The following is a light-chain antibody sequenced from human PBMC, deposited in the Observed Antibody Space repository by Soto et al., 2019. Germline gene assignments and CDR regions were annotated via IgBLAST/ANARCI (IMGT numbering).Light chain of an antibody. CDR1: HNVYSN. CDR3: QQYNYWPYT. CDR2: DAS. Sequence: EIVMTQSPATLSVSPGERVTLSCTASHNVYSNLAWYQQKPGQAPRLLIYDASTRATGIPARFSGSGSGTEFTLTISSLQSEDFAVYFCQQYNYWPYTFGQGTRPEIK. V-gene: IGKV3-15*01. J-gene: IGKJ2*01.